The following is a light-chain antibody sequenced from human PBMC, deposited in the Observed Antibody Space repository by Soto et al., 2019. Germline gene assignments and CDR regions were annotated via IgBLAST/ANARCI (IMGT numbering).Light chain of an antibody. J-gene: IGKJ1*01. CDR1: QGISSA. V-gene: IGKV1-6*01. CDR2: AAS. Sequence: AIQMTQSPSSLSASVGDRVTTTCRASQGISSALAWYQQKPGKAPKLLIYAASHLESGVPSRFSGSGSGTDFSLTISSLQAEDFATYYCLQDNNYPWTFGQGTKVDIK. CDR3: LQDNNYPWT.